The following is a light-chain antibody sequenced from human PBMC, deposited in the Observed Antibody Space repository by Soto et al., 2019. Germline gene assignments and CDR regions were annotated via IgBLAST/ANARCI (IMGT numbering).Light chain of an antibody. CDR3: QQSYSTPRT. V-gene: IGKV1-39*01. CDR1: DKMSRY. Sequence: DIQLIQSPSSLSASVGDRVTITCRANDKMSRYLNWYQQKPGKAPKLLIYAASNLQSGVPSRFSGSGSGADFILTISSLQPEDSATYSCQQSYSTPRTFGQGTKVEVK. J-gene: IGKJ1*01. CDR2: AAS.